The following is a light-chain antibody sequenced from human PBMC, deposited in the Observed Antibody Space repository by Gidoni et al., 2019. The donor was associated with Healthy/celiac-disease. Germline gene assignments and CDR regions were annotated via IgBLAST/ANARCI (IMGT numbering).Light chain of an antibody. CDR3: QQYNNWPPTWT. Sequence: EIVMTQSPATLSVSPGERATLSCRASQRVSSNLAGYQQKPGQAPRLLIYGASTRATGIPARFSGSGSGTEFTLTISSLQSEDFAVYYCQQYNNWPPTWTFGQGTKVEIK. V-gene: IGKV3-15*01. CDR1: QRVSSN. J-gene: IGKJ1*01. CDR2: GAS.